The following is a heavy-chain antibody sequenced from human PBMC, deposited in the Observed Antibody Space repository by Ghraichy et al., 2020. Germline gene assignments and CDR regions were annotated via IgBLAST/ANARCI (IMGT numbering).Heavy chain of an antibody. J-gene: IGHJ4*02. D-gene: IGHD6-19*01. CDR1: GFIFSASD. Sequence: GGSLRLACAASGFIFSASDIHWVRQTPGKGLEWVAFIRHDGSDKYYGDSVKGRFTISRDNSKNTLYLQMNSLRVEDTAVYFCVRAVGQSPFDYWGQGTLVTVSS. CDR2: IRHDGSDK. V-gene: IGHV3-30*02. CDR3: VRAVGQSPFDY.